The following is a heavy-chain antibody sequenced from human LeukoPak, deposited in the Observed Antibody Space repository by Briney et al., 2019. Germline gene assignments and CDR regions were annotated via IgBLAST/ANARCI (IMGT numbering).Heavy chain of an antibody. CDR1: GFSRSTSGLG. CDR2: HYWDDDK. V-gene: IGHV2-5*02. D-gene: IGHD1-1*01. CDR3: AHRTLRTPIDD. Sequence: SGPTLVNPTQTLTLTCTFSGFSRSTSGLGVGWIRQPQGKALEWLALHYWDDDKRYSPSLKSRLTITKDTSKNQVVLTMTNMDPVDTATYYCAHRTLRTPIDDWGQGTLVTVSS. J-gene: IGHJ4*02.